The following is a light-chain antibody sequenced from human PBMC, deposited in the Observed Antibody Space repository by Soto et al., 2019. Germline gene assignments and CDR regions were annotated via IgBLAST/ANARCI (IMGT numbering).Light chain of an antibody. Sequence: QSALTQPRSVSGSPGQSVTISCTGTSTDVGGYNYVSWYQQHPGKAPKLMIYDVTKRPSGVPDRFSGTKSGNTASLTISGLQADDEADYDCCSYAGSYTFDVFGTGTELTVL. J-gene: IGLJ1*01. V-gene: IGLV2-11*01. CDR3: CSYAGSYTFDV. CDR2: DVT. CDR1: STDVGGYNY.